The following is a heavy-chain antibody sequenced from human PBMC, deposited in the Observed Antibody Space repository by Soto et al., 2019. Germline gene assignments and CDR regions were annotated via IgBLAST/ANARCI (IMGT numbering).Heavy chain of an antibody. V-gene: IGHV3-21*06. CDR1: GFTFTRYS. J-gene: IGHJ4*02. CDR2: ISSTTNYI. CDR3: ARESEDLTSNFDY. Sequence: GGSLRLSCAASGFTFTRYSMNWVRQAPGKGLEWVSSISSTTNYIYYGDSMKGRFTISRDNAKNSLYLKMNSLRAEDTAVYYYARESEDLTSNFDYWGQGALVTVSS.